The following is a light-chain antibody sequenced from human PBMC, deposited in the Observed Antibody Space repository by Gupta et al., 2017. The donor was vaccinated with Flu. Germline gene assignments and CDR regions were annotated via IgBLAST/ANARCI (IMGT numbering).Light chain of an antibody. J-gene: IGKJ1*01. V-gene: IGKV4-1*01. CDR3: QQYYATASWT. CDR1: RSVLYNSNNKNY. CDR2: WAS. Sequence: DIVMTQSPDSLAVSLGERATINCRSSRSVLYNSNNKNYLAWYQQKPGQPPKLLIYWASTRESGVPDRFSGSGSGTDFTLTISSQQAEDVAVYYCQQYYATASWTFGQGTKVEIK.